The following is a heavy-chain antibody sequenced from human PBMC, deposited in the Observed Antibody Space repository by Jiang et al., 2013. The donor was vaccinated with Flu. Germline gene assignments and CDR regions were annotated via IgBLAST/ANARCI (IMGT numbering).Heavy chain of an antibody. D-gene: IGHD2/OR15-2a*01. Sequence: YWISWVRQMPGKGLEWMGRIDPSDSYTNYSPSFQGHVTISADKSISTAYLQWSSLKASDTAMYYCARLSSYGVWFDPWGQGTLVTVSS. CDR2: IDPSDSYT. CDR1: YW. V-gene: IGHV5-10-1*01. J-gene: IGHJ5*02. CDR3: ARLSSYGVWFDP.